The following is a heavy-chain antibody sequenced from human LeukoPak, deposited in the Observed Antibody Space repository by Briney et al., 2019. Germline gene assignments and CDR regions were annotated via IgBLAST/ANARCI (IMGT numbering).Heavy chain of an antibody. Sequence: PSETLSLTCTVSGGSISSYYWSWIRQPPGKGLEWIGYIYYSGSTNYNPSLKSRVTISVDTSKNQFSLKLSSVTAADTAVYYCARGFDFWSGKELWGQGTLVTVSP. J-gene: IGHJ4*02. CDR2: IYYSGST. CDR1: GGSISSYY. CDR3: ARGFDFWSGKEL. V-gene: IGHV4-59*01. D-gene: IGHD3-3*01.